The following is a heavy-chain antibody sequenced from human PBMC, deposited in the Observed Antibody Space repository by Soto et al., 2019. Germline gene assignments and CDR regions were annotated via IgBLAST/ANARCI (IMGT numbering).Heavy chain of an antibody. D-gene: IGHD6-13*01. CDR1: EFSFDDYA. V-gene: IGHV3-23*01. J-gene: IGHJ4*02. CDR3: AKASVWYPYFDS. CDR2: ITYTGVST. Sequence: EAQLLESGGDLVQPGGSLRLSCAASEFSFDDYAMSWVRQAPGKGLEWGSSITYTGVSTYYAHSVKGRFTIPRDNSKDTLYLQMNSLRAETTAIYYCAKASVWYPYFDSWGQGTLVTVSS.